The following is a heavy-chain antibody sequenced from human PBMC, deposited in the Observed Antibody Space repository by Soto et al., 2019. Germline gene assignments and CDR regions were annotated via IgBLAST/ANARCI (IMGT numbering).Heavy chain of an antibody. V-gene: IGHV1-8*01. CDR1: GYTFTSYD. D-gene: IGHD2-2*01. CDR2: MNPNSGNT. Sequence: QVQLVQSGAEVKKPGASVKVSRKASGYTFTSYDINWVRQATGQGLEWMGWMNPNSGNTGYAQKFQGRVTMTRNTSISTAYMELSSLRSEDTAVYYCARGWREIVVVPAAQIYDPSYYFDYWGQGTLVTVSS. CDR3: ARGWREIVVVPAAQIYDPSYYFDY. J-gene: IGHJ4*02.